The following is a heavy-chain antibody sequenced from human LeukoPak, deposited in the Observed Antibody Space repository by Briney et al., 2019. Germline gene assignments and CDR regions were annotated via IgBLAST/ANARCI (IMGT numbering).Heavy chain of an antibody. CDR3: ARENGGNSY. D-gene: IGHD4-23*01. CDR1: GGSISSYY. V-gene: IGHV4-59*01. J-gene: IGHJ4*02. Sequence: PSETLSLTCTVSGGSISSYYWSWIRQPPGKGLEWIGYIYYSGSTNYNPSLKSRVTISVDTSKNQFSLKLSSVTAADTAVYYCARENGGNSYWGQGTLVTVSS. CDR2: IYYSGST.